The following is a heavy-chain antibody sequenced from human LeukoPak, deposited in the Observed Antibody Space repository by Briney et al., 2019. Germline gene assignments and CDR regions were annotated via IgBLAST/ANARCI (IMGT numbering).Heavy chain of an antibody. CDR2: INHSGST. CDR1: GGSFSGYY. Sequence: SETLSLTCAVYGGSFSGYYWSWIRQPPGKGLEWIGEINHSGSTNYNPSLKSRVTISVDTSKNQFSLKLSSVTAADTAVYYCARDYSGCDYGYYYYMDVWGKGTTVTISS. CDR3: ARDYSGCDYGYYYYMDV. D-gene: IGHD5-12*01. V-gene: IGHV4-34*01. J-gene: IGHJ6*03.